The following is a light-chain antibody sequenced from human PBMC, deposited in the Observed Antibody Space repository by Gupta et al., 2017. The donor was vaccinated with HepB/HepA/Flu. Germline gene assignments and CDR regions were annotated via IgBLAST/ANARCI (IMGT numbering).Light chain of an antibody. CDR3: QQYAYFPPT. J-gene: IGKJ4*01. CDR2: DAS. Sequence: DIQMNQSPSSLSASVGDRVTITCQATQDITNYLNWYQQQPGKATKLLIYDASKLEAGVPLRCIGRGSGKDFRLTISRLQAEYIATYYRQQYAYFPPTFGGGTKVEIK. V-gene: IGKV1-33*01. CDR1: QDITNY.